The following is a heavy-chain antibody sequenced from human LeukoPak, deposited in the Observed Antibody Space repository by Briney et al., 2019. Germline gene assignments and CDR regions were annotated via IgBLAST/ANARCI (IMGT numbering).Heavy chain of an antibody. CDR2: ISKSGGST. CDR1: GITFSTIG. Sequence: GGSLRLSCAVSGITFSTIGVSWVRLAPGKGLEWLSIISKSGGSTFYADPVKGRFTTSRDNSKDTLYLQMNSLRVEDTAVYYCANVVGSYWGQGTLVTVSS. J-gene: IGHJ4*02. D-gene: IGHD1-26*01. CDR3: ANVVGSY. V-gene: IGHV3-23*01.